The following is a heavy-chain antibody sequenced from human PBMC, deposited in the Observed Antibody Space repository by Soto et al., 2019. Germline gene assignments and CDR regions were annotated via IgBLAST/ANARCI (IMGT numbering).Heavy chain of an antibody. CDR3: AKGGSYCSSTSCYDNPFDY. D-gene: IGHD2-2*01. V-gene: IGHV3-30*18. J-gene: IGHJ4*02. CDR1: GFTFSSYG. CDR2: ISYDGSNK. Sequence: GGSLRLSCAASGFTFSSYGMHWVRQAPGKGLEWVAVISYDGSNKYYADSVKGRFTISRDNSKNTLYLQMNSLRAEDTAVYYCAKGGSYCSSTSCYDNPFDYWGQGTLVTVSS.